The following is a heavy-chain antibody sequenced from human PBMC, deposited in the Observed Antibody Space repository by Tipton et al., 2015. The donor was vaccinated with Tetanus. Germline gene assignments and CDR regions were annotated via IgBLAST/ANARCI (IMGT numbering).Heavy chain of an antibody. CDR1: GFTFSSYA. CDR3: ARGNGSSGLLDY. D-gene: IGHD3-22*01. J-gene: IGHJ4*02. Sequence: CAASGFTFSSYAMHWVRQAPSKGLEWVAVISYDGSNKYYADSVKGRFTISRDNSKNTLYLQMNSLRAEDTAVYYCARGNGSSGLLDYWGQGTLVTVSS. CDR2: ISYDGSNK. V-gene: IGHV3-30-3*01.